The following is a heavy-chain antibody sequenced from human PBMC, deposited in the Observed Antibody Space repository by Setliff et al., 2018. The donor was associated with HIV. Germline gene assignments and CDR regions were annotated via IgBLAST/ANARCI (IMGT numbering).Heavy chain of an antibody. Sequence: ASVKVSCKASGYTFIAYYIHWVRQAPGQGLEWMGRIDPNFGGTNYAQKFQGRVTITRDTSITTAYMELSSLRSEDTAVYYCARGDTELRYFDWPRAGVDFWGQGTLVTVSS. CDR3: ARGDTELRYFDWPRAGVDF. CDR2: IDPNFGGT. CDR1: GYTFIAYY. J-gene: IGHJ4*02. V-gene: IGHV1-2*06. D-gene: IGHD3-9*01.